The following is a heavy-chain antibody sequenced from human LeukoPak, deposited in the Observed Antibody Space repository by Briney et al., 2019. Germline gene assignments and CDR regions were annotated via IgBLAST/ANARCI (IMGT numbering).Heavy chain of an antibody. J-gene: IGHJ1*01. CDR3: ARVAGSSGCYYVRKYFQH. D-gene: IGHD3-22*01. V-gene: IGHV1-2*02. CDR1: GYTFTGYY. Sequence: ASVKVSCKASGYTFTGYYMHWVRQAPGQGLEGMGWINPNSGGTNYAQKFQGRVTMTRDTSISTAYMELSRLRSDDTAVYCCARVAGSSGCYYVRKYFQHWGQGTLVTVSS. CDR2: INPNSGGT.